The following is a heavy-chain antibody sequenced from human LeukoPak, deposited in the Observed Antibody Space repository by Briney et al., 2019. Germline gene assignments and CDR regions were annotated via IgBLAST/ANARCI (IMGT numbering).Heavy chain of an antibody. Sequence: ASVKVSCKASDYTFTSYGISWVRQAPGQGLECMGWISAYNGNTNYAQKVQGRVTMTTDTSTSTAYMELRSLGSDYTAVYYCARDYYDSSGYLRDYWGQGTLVTVSS. CDR3: ARDYYDSSGYLRDY. V-gene: IGHV1-18*01. J-gene: IGHJ4*02. CDR2: ISAYNGNT. CDR1: DYTFTSYG. D-gene: IGHD3-22*01.